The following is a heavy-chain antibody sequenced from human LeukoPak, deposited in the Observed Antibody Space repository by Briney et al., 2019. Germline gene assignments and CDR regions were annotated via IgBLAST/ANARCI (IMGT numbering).Heavy chain of an antibody. V-gene: IGHV4-61*02. CDR3: ARSLYCSSTSCYNSQGPLYYYYYMDV. Sequence: PSQTLSLTCTVSGGSISSGSYYWSWIRQPAGKGLEWIGRIYTSGSTNYNPSLKSRVTISVDTSKNQFSLKLSSVTAADTAVYYCARSLYCSSTSCYNSQGPLYYYYYMDVWGKGTTVTVSS. CDR1: GGSISSGSYY. J-gene: IGHJ6*03. CDR2: IYTSGST. D-gene: IGHD2-2*02.